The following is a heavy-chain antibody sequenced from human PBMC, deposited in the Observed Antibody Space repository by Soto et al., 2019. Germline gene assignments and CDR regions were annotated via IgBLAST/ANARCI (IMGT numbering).Heavy chain of an antibody. D-gene: IGHD2-15*01. V-gene: IGHV3-21*01. CDR3: ARERCSGGSCYSDAFDI. CDR1: GFTFSSYS. J-gene: IGHJ3*02. Sequence: EVQLVESGGGLVKPGGSLRLSCAASGFTFSSYSMNWVRQAPGKGLEWVSSISSSSSYIYYADSVKGRFTISRDNAKNSLYLKMNSLRAEDTAVYYCARERCSGGSCYSDAFDIWGQGTMVTVSS. CDR2: ISSSSSYI.